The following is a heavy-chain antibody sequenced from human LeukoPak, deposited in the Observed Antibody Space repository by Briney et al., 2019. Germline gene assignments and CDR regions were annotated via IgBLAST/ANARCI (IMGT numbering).Heavy chain of an antibody. CDR2: ISYDGSNK. Sequence: GGSLRLSCAASGFTFSSYAMHWVRQAPGKGLEWVAVISYDGSNKYYADSVKGRFTISRDNSKNTLYLQMNSLRAEDTAVYYCATVVPAAIHQYYFDYWGQGTLVTVSS. CDR3: ATVVPAAIHQYYFDY. V-gene: IGHV3-30-3*01. D-gene: IGHD2-2*02. CDR1: GFTFSSYA. J-gene: IGHJ4*02.